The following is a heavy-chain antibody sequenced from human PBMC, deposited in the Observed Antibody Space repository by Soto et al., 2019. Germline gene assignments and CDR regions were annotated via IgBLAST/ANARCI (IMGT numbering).Heavy chain of an antibody. Sequence: QVQLVESGGGVVQPGRSLRLSCAASGFTFSSYAMHWVRQAPGKGLEWVAVISYDGSNKYYADSVKGRFTISRDNSKNTLYLQMNSLRAEDTAVYYCARAGSSSSGLDYWGQGTLVTVSS. D-gene: IGHD6-6*01. CDR3: ARAGSSSSGLDY. V-gene: IGHV3-30-3*01. CDR1: GFTFSSYA. CDR2: ISYDGSNK. J-gene: IGHJ4*02.